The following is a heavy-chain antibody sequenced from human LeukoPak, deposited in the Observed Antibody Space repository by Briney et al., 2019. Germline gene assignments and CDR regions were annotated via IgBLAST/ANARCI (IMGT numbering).Heavy chain of an antibody. CDR3: ARHRGFDYGDYELDY. CDR2: IYHSGST. J-gene: IGHJ4*02. CDR1: DYSISSGYY. Sequence: SETLSLTCAVSDYSISSGYYWGWIRQPPGKGLEWIGSIYHSGSTYYNPSLKSRVTISVDTSKNQFSLKLSSVTAADTAVYYCARHRGFDYGDYELDYWGQGTLVTVSS. D-gene: IGHD4-17*01. V-gene: IGHV4-38-2*01.